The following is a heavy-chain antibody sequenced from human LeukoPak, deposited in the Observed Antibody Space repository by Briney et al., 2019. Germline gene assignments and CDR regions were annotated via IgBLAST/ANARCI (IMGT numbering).Heavy chain of an antibody. V-gene: IGHV4-59*01. J-gene: IGHJ6*02. Sequence: SETLSLTCTVSGGSISSYYWSWIRQPPGKGLEWIGYIYYSGSTNYNPSLKSRVTISVDTSKNQFSLKLSSVTAADTAVYYCARADYYYGMDVWGQGTTVTVSS. CDR1: GGSISSYY. CDR2: IYYSGST. CDR3: ARADYYYGMDV.